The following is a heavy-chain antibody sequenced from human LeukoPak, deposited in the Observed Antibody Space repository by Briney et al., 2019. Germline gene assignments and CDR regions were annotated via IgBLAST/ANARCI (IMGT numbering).Heavy chain of an antibody. CDR3: ARGADRWNYFDY. V-gene: IGHV3-53*01. J-gene: IGHJ4*02. CDR1: GFTFSNAW. D-gene: IGHD4-23*01. CDR2: IYSGGST. Sequence: GGSLRLSCAASGFTFSNAWMSWVRQAPGRGLEWVSVIYSGGSTYYADSVKGRFTISRDNSKNTVSLQMNGLRAEDTAVYYCARGADRWNYFDYWGQGTLVTVSS.